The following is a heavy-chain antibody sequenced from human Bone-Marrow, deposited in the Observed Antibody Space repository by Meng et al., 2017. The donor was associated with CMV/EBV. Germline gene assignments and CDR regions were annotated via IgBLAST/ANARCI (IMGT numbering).Heavy chain of an antibody. CDR3: AKSPPGYCSSTSCPLAEYFQH. CDR1: GFTFSSDG. J-gene: IGHJ1*01. V-gene: IGHV3-33*06. D-gene: IGHD2-2*01. CDR2: IWYDGSNK. Sequence: GESQMISCAASGFTFSSDGMHWVRQAPGKGLEWVAVIWYDGSNKYYADSVKGRFTISRDNSKNTLYLQMNSLRAEDTAVYYCAKSPPGYCSSTSCPLAEYFQHWGQGTLVTVSS.